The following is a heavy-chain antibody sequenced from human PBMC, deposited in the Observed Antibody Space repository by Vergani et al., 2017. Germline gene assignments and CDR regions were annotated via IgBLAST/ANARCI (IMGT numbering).Heavy chain of an antibody. D-gene: IGHD6-13*01. CDR2: ISYSGST. V-gene: IGHV4-59*12. CDR3: ARVAPYSSSYYYYYYMDV. J-gene: IGHJ6*03. CDR1: GGPLSSYY. Sequence: QVQLQESCPGLVKPSETLSLTCTVSGGPLSSYYWSWIRQPPGSGLEWIGYISYSGSTHYHPSPKSRVTISVDSSKNQFSLKLSSVTAADTAVYYCARVAPYSSSYYYYYYMDVWGKGTTVTVSS.